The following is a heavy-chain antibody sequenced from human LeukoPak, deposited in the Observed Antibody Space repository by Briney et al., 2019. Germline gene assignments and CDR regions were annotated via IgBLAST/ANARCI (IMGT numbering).Heavy chain of an antibody. CDR3: ARGLWSGRRREANWFDP. CDR2: IYTSGST. D-gene: IGHD3-3*01. J-gene: IGHJ5*02. CDR1: GGSFSGYY. V-gene: IGHV4-59*10. Sequence: PSETLSLTCAVYGGSFSGYYWSWIRQPAGKGLEWIGRIYTSGSTNYNPSLKSRVTISVDTSKNQFSLKLSSVTAADTAVYYCARGLWSGRRREANWFDPWGQGTLVTVSS.